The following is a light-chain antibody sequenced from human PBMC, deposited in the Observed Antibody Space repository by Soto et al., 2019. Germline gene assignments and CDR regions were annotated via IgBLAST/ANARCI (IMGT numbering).Light chain of an antibody. CDR2: DAS. J-gene: IGKJ4*01. V-gene: IGKV1-33*01. CDR1: EHINNY. Sequence: DIQMTQSPPSLSASVGDRVTITCQASEHINNYLNWYQQIPGKAPKLLIYDASNLAAGAPSRFSGSGSGTAFTFAISGLQPDDVATYYCQQYDSLPLTFGGGPKVDIK. CDR3: QQYDSLPLT.